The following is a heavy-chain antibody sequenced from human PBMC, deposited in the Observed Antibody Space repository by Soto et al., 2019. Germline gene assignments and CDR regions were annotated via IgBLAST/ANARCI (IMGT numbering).Heavy chain of an antibody. CDR2: VSWDGDYK. CDR3: VKATGPSKGFFDS. Sequence: PGGSLRLSCAASGFIFDYHVMHWVRQAPGKGLEWVSLVSWDGDYKYYADSVKGRFTISRDNSKNSLHLGMNNLRHEDTALYYCVKATGPSKGFFDSWGQGTLVTVS. V-gene: IGHV3-43D*04. D-gene: IGHD2-8*02. J-gene: IGHJ4*02. CDR1: GFIFDYHV.